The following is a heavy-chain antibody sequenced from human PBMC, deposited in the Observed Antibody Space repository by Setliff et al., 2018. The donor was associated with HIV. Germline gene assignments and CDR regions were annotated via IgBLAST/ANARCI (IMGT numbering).Heavy chain of an antibody. D-gene: IGHD3-22*01. Sequence: ASVKVSCKASGYTFSSYDINWVRQATGQGLEWMGWMNPNSGNTGDAQKFQGRVTMTRDTSISTAYMELNNLKFVDTAVYYCARARRDSYDRGRRNHYYIDVWGKGTTVTVSS. CDR2: MNPNSGNT. V-gene: IGHV1-8*02. CDR3: ARARRDSYDRGRRNHYYIDV. CDR1: GYTFSSYD. J-gene: IGHJ6*03.